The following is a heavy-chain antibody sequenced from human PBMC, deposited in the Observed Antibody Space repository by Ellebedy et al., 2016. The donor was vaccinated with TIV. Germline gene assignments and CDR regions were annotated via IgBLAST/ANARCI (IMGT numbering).Heavy chain of an antibody. Sequence: KVSCKGSVYSFTSHWIGWLRHLPGKGLEWIGLIYPDYSDTRYSPSFQGQVTISSDKSIDTAYLQWTKLKASDTAMYYCARYRRSWLDPWGQGTLVIVSS. CDR3: ARYRRSWLDP. CDR1: VYSFTSHW. D-gene: IGHD3-16*02. V-gene: IGHV5-51*01. J-gene: IGHJ5*02. CDR2: IYPDYSDT.